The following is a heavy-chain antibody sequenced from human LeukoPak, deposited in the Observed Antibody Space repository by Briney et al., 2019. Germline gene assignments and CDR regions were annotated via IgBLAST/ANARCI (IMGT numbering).Heavy chain of an antibody. CDR2: IISISSYI. CDR1: GFTFSSYS. D-gene: IGHD2-2*01. CDR3: AREGQIVVVPATDAFDI. Sequence: GGSLRLSCAASGFTFSSYSMNSVRQAPGKGLPCVSSIISISSYIYYAGSVKGRFTISRDNAKNSLYLQMNSLRAEDTAVYYCAREGQIVVVPATDAFDIWGQGTMVTVSS. V-gene: IGHV3-21*01. J-gene: IGHJ3*02.